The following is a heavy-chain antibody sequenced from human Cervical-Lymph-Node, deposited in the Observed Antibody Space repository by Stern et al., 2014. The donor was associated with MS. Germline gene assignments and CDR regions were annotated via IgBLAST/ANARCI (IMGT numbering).Heavy chain of an antibody. J-gene: IGHJ4*02. CDR3: TRSRDGSLGY. Sequence: EVQLVESGGGLVQPGGSMKLSCAASGFTFRGSAMHWVRQASGKGLEWVGRIRTKADNYATLYPASVKGRFTISRDDSRNTTYLHMDSLNTEDTAVYYCTRSRDGSLGYWGQGTLVTVSS. CDR1: GFTFRGSA. V-gene: IGHV3-73*01. CDR2: IRTKADNYAT.